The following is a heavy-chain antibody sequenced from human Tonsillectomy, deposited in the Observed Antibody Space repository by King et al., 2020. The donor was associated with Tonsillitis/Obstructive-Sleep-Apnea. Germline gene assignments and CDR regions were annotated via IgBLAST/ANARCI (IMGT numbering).Heavy chain of an antibody. CDR2: ISSSSSYT. CDR3: ARAPISTIFGVVANFDY. Sequence: QVQLVESGGGLVKPGGSLRLSCAASGFTFSDYYMSWLRQAPGKGLEWVSYISSSSSYTNYADSVKGRFTISRDNAKNSLYLQMNSLRAEDTAVYYCARAPISTIFGVVANFDYWGQGTLVTVSS. J-gene: IGHJ4*02. D-gene: IGHD3-3*01. CDR1: GFTFSDYY. V-gene: IGHV3-11*05.